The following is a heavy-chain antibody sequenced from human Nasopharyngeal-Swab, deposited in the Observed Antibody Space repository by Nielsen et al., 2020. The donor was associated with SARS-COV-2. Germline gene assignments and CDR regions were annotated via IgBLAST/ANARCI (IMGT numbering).Heavy chain of an antibody. V-gene: IGHV1-18*01. Sequence: ASVKVSCKSSGYNFLSYGISWVRQAPGQGLEWMGWISAYMGKTNYAQKFQDRVTMTTDTPTGTAYMELRNLRSDDTAVYYCARGGWDLSEYFSHWGQGTLATVSS. CDR1: GYNFLSYG. CDR3: ARGGWDLSEYFSH. D-gene: IGHD1-26*01. CDR2: ISAYMGKT. J-gene: IGHJ1*01.